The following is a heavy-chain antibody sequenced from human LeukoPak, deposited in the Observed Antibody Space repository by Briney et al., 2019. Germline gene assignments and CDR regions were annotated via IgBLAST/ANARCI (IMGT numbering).Heavy chain of an antibody. V-gene: IGHV3-74*01. J-gene: IGHJ4*02. CDR2: IKSDGSST. Sequence: GGSLRLSCEASGFTLSSYWMHWVRQAPGKGLVWVSRIKSDGSSTSYADSVKGRFTTSRDNSKNTLFLQMNSLRAEDTAVYYCAKDREGLSSGYDLEYFDYWGQGTLVTVSS. CDR1: GFTLSSYW. D-gene: IGHD5-12*01. CDR3: AKDREGLSSGYDLEYFDY.